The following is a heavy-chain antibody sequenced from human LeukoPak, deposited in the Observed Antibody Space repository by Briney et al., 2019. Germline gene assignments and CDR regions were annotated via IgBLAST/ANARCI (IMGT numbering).Heavy chain of an antibody. CDR3: ARHDCGGGSCYGWFDT. V-gene: IGHV5-51*01. CDR2: IYPGDSDT. J-gene: IGHJ5*02. Sequence: GESLKISCKGSGYSFTSYWIGWVRQMPGKGLEWMGIIYPGDSDTTYSPSFQGQVTISADKSISTAYLQWSSLKASDTAMYYCARHDCGGGSCYGWFDTWGQGTLVTVSS. D-gene: IGHD2-15*01. CDR1: GYSFTSYW.